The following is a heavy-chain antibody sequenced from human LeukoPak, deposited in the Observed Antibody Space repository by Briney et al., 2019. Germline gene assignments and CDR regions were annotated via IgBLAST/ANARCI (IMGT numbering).Heavy chain of an antibody. CDR2: IYYSGST. V-gene: IGHV4-59*01. J-gene: IGHJ6*02. CDR1: GGSISSYY. D-gene: IGHD2-15*01. Sequence: SETLSLTCTVAGGSISSYYWSWIRQPPGKGLEWIGYIYYSGSTNYNPSLKSRVTISVDTSKNQFSLKLSSVTAADTAVYYCARVVGVAAEDYYYGMDVWGQGTTVTVSS. CDR3: ARVVGVAAEDYYYGMDV.